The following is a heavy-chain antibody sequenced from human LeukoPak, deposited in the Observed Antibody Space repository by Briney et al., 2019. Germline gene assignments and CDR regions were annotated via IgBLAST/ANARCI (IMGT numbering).Heavy chain of an antibody. Sequence: GGSLRLSCAASGFTFADYAIDWVRQAPGKGLEWVSRISGNGGGTYYADSVKGRFTISRDNSKNSLYLQMNSLRTEDTALYYCAKEFFGTSFGGYYFFDYWGQGTLVTVSS. CDR1: GFTFADYA. V-gene: IGHV3-43*02. J-gene: IGHJ4*02. CDR2: ISGNGGGT. CDR3: AKEFFGTSFGGYYFFDY. D-gene: IGHD6-6*01.